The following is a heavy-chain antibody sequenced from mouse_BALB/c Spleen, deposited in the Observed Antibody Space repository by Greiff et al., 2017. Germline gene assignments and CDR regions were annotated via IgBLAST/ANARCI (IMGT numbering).Heavy chain of an antibody. CDR2: INPDSSTI. V-gene: IGHV4-1*02. D-gene: IGHD2-2*01. J-gene: IGHJ3*01. CDR1: GFDFSRYW. Sequence: EVKVIESGGGLVQPGGSLKLSCAASGFDFSRYWMSWVRQAPGKGLEWIGEINPDSSTINYTPSLKDKFIISRDNAKNTLYLQMSKVRSEDTALYYCARSSYYGYDGFAYWGQGTLVTVSA. CDR3: ARSSYYGYDGFAY.